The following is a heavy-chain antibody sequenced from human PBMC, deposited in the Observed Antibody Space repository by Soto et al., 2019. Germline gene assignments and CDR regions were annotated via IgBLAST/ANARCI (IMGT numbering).Heavy chain of an antibody. CDR2: IVSRSAYT. J-gene: IGHJ4*02. CDR3: ARLRASSWYMGGYLDY. V-gene: IGHV3-11*06. Sequence: QVQLVESGGGLVKPGGSLRLSCAASGFTFSDYYMTWIRQAPGKGLEWVSYIVSRSAYTAYAESVKGRFTISRDNAKNSLYLEVNGLRVEDTAVYYCARLRASSWYMGGYLDYCGQGTVVTVSS. CDR1: GFTFSDYY. D-gene: IGHD6-13*01.